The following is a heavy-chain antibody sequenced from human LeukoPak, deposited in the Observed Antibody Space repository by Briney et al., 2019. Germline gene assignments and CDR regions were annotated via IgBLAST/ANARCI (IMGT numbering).Heavy chain of an antibody. CDR1: GFTFSTYS. D-gene: IGHD2-2*01. J-gene: IGHJ4*02. Sequence: GGSLRLSCAASGFTFSTYSMNWVRQAPGKGLEWISYISISTSDIYYADSVKGRFAISRDNARNSLYLQMNSLRDEDTAVYYCARDYLYAFDYWGQGTLVTVSS. CDR3: ARDYLYAFDY. CDR2: ISISTSDI. V-gene: IGHV3-48*02.